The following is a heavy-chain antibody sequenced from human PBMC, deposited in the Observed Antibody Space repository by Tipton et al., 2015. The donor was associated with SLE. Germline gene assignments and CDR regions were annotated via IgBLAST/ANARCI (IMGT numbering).Heavy chain of an antibody. D-gene: IGHD2-2*01. V-gene: IGHV4-34*01. CDR3: ASQTRYQLLNWFDP. CDR1: GGSFSGYY. CDR2: INHSGST. J-gene: IGHJ5*02. Sequence: TLSLTCAVYGGSFSGYYWSWIRQPPGKGLEWIGEINHSGSTNYNPSLKSRVTISVDTSKNQFSLKLSPVTAADTAVYYCASQTRYQLLNWFDPWGQGTLVTVSS.